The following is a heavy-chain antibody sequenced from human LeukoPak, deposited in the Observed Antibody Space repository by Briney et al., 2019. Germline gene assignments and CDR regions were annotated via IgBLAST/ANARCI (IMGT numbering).Heavy chain of an antibody. CDR3: ARTHYYDSSGYFTPSYYYFDY. CDR2: IYPGDSDT. J-gene: IGHJ4*02. V-gene: IGHV5-51*01. D-gene: IGHD3-22*01. Sequence: GESLKISCKGSGYSFTSYWIGWVRQMPGKGLEWMGIIYPGDSDTRYSPSYQGPVTISADKSISTAYLQWSSLKASDTAMYYCARTHYYDSSGYFTPSYYYFDYWGQGTLVTVSS. CDR1: GYSFTSYW.